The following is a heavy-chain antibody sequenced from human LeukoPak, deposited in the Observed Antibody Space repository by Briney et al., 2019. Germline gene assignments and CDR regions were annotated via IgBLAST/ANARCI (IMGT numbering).Heavy chain of an antibody. CDR2: IYYSGST. CDR1: GGSISSSSYY. D-gene: IGHD3-10*01. V-gene: IGHV4-39*07. Sequence: SETLSLTCTVSGGSISSSSYYWGWIRQPPGKGLEWIGSIYYSGSTYYNPSLKSRVTISVDTSKNQFSLKLSSVTAADTAVYYCARDRSVRGVILDYWGQGTLVTVSS. CDR3: ARDRSVRGVILDY. J-gene: IGHJ4*02.